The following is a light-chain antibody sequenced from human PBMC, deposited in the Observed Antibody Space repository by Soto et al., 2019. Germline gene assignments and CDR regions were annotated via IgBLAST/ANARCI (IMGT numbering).Light chain of an antibody. CDR1: QSVSSK. CDR2: DAS. V-gene: IGKV3-20*01. Sequence: IVVTQSPGTLSFSPGERATLSCRASQSVSSKLAWYQHKSGQAPRLLIFDASSRATGIPDRFSGSGSGTDFTLTINTVEPEDFTLYYCQQYRSSVTLGQGTRLEIK. CDR3: QQYRSSVT. J-gene: IGKJ5*01.